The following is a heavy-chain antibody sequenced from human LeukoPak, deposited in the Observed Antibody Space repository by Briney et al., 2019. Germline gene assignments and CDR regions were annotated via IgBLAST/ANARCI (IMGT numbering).Heavy chain of an antibody. CDR2: INQDGSEN. Sequence: GGSLRLSCTAAGFTVGDHHMSWFRQAPGKGLEWVANINQDGSENHYVDSVKGRFTISRDNAKNSVFVQMNGLRVEDTAVYYCARAGGSSWSDFWGQGTLVTVSS. V-gene: IGHV3-7*01. D-gene: IGHD6-13*01. J-gene: IGHJ4*02. CDR3: ARAGGSSWSDF. CDR1: GFTVGDHH.